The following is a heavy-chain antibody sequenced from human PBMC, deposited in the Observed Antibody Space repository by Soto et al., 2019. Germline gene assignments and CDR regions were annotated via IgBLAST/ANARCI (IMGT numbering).Heavy chain of an antibody. J-gene: IGHJ4*02. Sequence: SSVKVSCKASGGTFSSYAISWVRQAPGQGLEWMGGIIPIFGTANYAQKFQGRVTITADESTSTAYMELSSLRSEDTAVYYCARVMDWNYVHHLDDWAQGAPFTVAA. CDR3: ARVMDWNYVHHLDD. D-gene: IGHD1-7*01. CDR2: IIPIFGTA. CDR1: GGTFSSYA. V-gene: IGHV1-69*13.